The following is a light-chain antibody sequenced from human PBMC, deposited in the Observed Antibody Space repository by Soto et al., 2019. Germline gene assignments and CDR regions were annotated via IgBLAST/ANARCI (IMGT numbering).Light chain of an antibody. CDR3: QEYNNYWT. CDR2: GAS. Sequence: EIVLTQSPGTLSLSPGERATLSCRASQSVSSSYLAWYQQKPGQAPRLLIYGASRRATGIPDRFSGSGSGTDFTLTISRLEPEDFATYYCQEYNNYWTFGQGTKVEVK. J-gene: IGKJ1*01. V-gene: IGKV3-20*01. CDR1: QSVSSSY.